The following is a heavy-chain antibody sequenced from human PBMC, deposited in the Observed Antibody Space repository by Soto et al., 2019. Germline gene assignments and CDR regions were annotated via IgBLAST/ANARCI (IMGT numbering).Heavy chain of an antibody. CDR3: ARGREWLLFPYYFDY. CDR1: GFTFSSYW. J-gene: IGHJ4*02. Sequence: LRLSCAASGFTFSSYWMSWVRQAPGKGLEWVANIKQDGSEKYYVDSVKGRFTISRDNAKNSLYLQMNSLRAEDTAVYYCARGREWLLFPYYFDYWGQGTLVTVSS. V-gene: IGHV3-7*01. CDR2: IKQDGSEK. D-gene: IGHD3-3*01.